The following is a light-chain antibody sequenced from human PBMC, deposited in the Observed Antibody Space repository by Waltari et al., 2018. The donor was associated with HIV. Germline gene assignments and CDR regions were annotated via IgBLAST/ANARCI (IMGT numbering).Light chain of an antibody. Sequence: QSVLTQPPSVSGAPGQRVTISCTGSSSNIGADYDVHWYQQLPGTAPKLLIYENNNRPSGVPDRFSGSKSGPSASLAITGLQAEDEADYYCQSYDSSLGGSVFGGGTKVTVL. CDR2: ENN. J-gene: IGLJ2*01. CDR3: QSYDSSLGGSV. CDR1: SSNIGADYD. V-gene: IGLV1-40*01.